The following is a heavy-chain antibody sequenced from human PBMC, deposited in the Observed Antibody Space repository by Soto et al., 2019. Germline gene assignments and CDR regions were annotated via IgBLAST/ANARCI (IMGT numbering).Heavy chain of an antibody. CDR2: IYYSGST. CDR1: GGYTSRYH. J-gene: IGHJ3*02. Sequence: SETLSLTSTVSGGYTSRYHWRWIRQPPGKGLEWIGYIYYSGSTNYNPSLKSRVTISVDTSKNQFSLKLSSVTAADTAVYYCARVRYSGSYQDAFDIWGQGTMVT. CDR3: ARVRYSGSYQDAFDI. D-gene: IGHD1-26*01. V-gene: IGHV4-59*01.